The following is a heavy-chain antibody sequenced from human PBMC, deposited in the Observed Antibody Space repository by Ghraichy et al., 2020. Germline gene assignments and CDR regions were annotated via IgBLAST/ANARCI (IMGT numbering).Heavy chain of an antibody. J-gene: IGHJ6*02. Sequence: SVKVSCKASGGTFSSYAISWVRQAPGQGLEWMGGIIPILGTANYAQKFQGRVTITADESTSTAYMELSSLRSEDTAVYYCARQYDSSGPQPVDYYYGMDVWGQGTTVTVSS. CDR1: GGTFSSYA. V-gene: IGHV1-69*13. D-gene: IGHD3-22*01. CDR2: IIPILGTA. CDR3: ARQYDSSGPQPVDYYYGMDV.